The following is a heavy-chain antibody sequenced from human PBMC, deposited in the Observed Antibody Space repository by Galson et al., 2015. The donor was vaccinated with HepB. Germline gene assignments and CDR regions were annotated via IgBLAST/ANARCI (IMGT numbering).Heavy chain of an antibody. CDR2: IYSGGST. J-gene: IGHJ2*01. V-gene: IGHV3-66*01. CDR3: SRDGYSSSWYVRYFDL. Sequence: SLRLSCAASGFTVSSNYMSWVRQAPGKGLEWVSVIYSGGSTYYADSVKGRFTISSDNSKNTLYLQMNSRRAEDTAGYYCSRDGYSSSWYVRYFDLWGRGTLVTVSS. D-gene: IGHD6-13*01. CDR1: GFTVSSNY.